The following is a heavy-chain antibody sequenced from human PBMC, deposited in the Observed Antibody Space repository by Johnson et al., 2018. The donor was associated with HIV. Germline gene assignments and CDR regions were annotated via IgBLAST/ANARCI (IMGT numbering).Heavy chain of an antibody. D-gene: IGHD6-13*01. J-gene: IGHJ3*02. Sequence: VQLVESGGGVVQPGRPLRLSCVASGFTLSTYGMHWVRQAPGKGLEWVSAISGSGGSIGYADSVKGRFTISRDNAKNSLYLQMNSLRAEDTALYYCAGYSSSWYDAFDIWGQGTMVTVSS. CDR1: GFTLSTYG. CDR3: AGYSSSWYDAFDI. V-gene: IGHV3-9*01. CDR2: ISGSGGSI.